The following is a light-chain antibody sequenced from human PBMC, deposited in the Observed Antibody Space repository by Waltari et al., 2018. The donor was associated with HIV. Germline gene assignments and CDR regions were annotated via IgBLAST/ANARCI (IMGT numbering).Light chain of an antibody. CDR2: AVT. Sequence: QSALTQPASVSGFPGQSITISCTATTSDVASNNLASWSQQHPGKAPKVMIYAVTKRPSGVSNRFSGSKSDNTASLTISGLQAEDEADYYCCSYAGTGTYVFGTGTKVTVL. V-gene: IGLV2-23*02. J-gene: IGLJ1*01. CDR3: CSYAGTGTYV. CDR1: TSDVASNNL.